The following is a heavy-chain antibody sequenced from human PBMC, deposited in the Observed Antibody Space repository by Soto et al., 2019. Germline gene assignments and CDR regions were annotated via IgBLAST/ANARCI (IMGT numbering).Heavy chain of an antibody. CDR2: IKQDGSEK. J-gene: IGHJ4*02. Sequence: GGSLRLSCAASGFTFSSYWMSWVRQAPGKGLEWVANIKQDGSEKYYVDSVKGRFTISRDNAKNSLYLQMNSLRAEDTAVYYCARDRRGREAAAGIYYFDYWGQGTLVTVSS. CDR3: ARDRRGREAAAGIYYFDY. D-gene: IGHD6-13*01. V-gene: IGHV3-7*05. CDR1: GFTFSSYW.